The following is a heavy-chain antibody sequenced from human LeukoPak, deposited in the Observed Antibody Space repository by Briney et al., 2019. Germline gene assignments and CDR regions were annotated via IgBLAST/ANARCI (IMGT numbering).Heavy chain of an antibody. CDR2: IYYSGST. J-gene: IGHJ4*02. CDR1: GGSISSSSYY. D-gene: IGHD6-13*01. V-gene: IGHV4-39*01. CDR3: ARVRGIAAAYFDY. Sequence: PSETLSLTCTVSGGSISSSSYYWGWIRQPPGKGLEWIGSIYYSGSTYYNPSLKSRVTISVDTSKNQFSLKLSSVTAADTAVYYCARVRGIAAAYFDYWGQGTLVTVSS.